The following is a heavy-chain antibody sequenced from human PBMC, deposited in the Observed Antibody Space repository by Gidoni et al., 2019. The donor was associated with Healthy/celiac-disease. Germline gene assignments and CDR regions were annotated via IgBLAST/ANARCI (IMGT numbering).Heavy chain of an antibody. V-gene: IGHV5-10-1*03. CDR3: AREWELRHGMDV. CDR2: IDPSDSYT. CDR1: GYSFTSYW. D-gene: IGHD1-26*01. J-gene: IGHJ6*02. Sequence: EVQLVQSGAEVKKPGESLRISCTGSGYSFTSYWISWVRQRPGKGREWLGRIDPSDSYTNHSPSFQGHVTISADKSISTAYLQWSSLKASDTAMYYCAREWELRHGMDVWGQGTTVTVSS.